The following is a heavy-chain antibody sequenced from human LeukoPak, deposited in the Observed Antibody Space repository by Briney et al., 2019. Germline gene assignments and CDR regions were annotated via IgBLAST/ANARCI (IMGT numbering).Heavy chain of an antibody. CDR3: AKRSRRLTIVRGVPREDV. J-gene: IGHJ6*02. CDR2: LSGTGGST. CDR1: GFTFSNYA. D-gene: IGHD3-10*01. Sequence: GGSLRLSCAASGFTFSNYAMSWVRQAPGKGLEWVSTLSGTGGSTYYADSVKGRFTISRDNSKNTLYLQMNSLRAEDTAVYYCAKRSRRLTIVRGVPREDVWGQGTTVTVSS. V-gene: IGHV3-23*01.